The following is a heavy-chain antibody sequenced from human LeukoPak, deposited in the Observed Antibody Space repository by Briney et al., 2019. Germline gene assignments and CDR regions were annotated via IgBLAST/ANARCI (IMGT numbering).Heavy chain of an antibody. D-gene: IGHD3-10*01. CDR2: IIVILGIA. CDR1: GGTFSNYA. J-gene: IGHJ6*02. CDR3: ARDGMLRGVIDYSGTDV. V-gene: IGHV1-69*04. Sequence: ASVKVSCKASGGTFSNYALSWVRQAPGQGLEWMGRIIVILGIADYAQKFQGRVTITADKSTTTVYMELSSLRSQDTAVYYCARDGMLRGVIDYSGTDVWGQGTTVTVSS.